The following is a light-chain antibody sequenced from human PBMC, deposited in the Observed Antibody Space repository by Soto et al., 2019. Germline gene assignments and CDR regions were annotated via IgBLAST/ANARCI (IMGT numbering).Light chain of an antibody. Sequence: QSALTQPPSASGSLGQSVTISCTGTSSDVGGYNYVSWHQQHPAKAPKSMIYEVTKRPPGVPDRFSGSKSGNTASLTVSGLQAEDEADYYCSSFAGGGNPVLLGGGTKLTVL. CDR2: EVT. J-gene: IGLJ2*01. V-gene: IGLV2-8*01. CDR3: SSFAGGGNPVL. CDR1: SSDVGGYNY.